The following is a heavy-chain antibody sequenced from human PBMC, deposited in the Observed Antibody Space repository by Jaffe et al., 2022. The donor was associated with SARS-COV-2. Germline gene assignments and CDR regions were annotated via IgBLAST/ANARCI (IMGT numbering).Heavy chain of an antibody. CDR1: GYTFTNYD. J-gene: IGHJ4*02. CDR3: ARVAYINGWSTPDY. CDR2: MNPISGNA. Sequence: QVQLVQSGAEVQKPGASVKVSCKASGYTFTNYDINWVRQATGQGLEWMAWMNPISGNAGYAQKFQGRVTVTRNTSIDTAYMELNSLRSEDTAVYFCARVAYINGWSTPDYWGQGTLVTVSS. D-gene: IGHD6-19*01. V-gene: IGHV1-8*01.